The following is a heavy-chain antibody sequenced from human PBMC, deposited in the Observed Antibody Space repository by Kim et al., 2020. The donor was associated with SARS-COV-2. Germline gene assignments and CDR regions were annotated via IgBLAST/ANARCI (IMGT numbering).Heavy chain of an antibody. CDR3: ARELMAARRASLNFDY. V-gene: IGHV1-46*01. D-gene: IGHD6-6*01. J-gene: IGHJ4*02. Sequence: QFQGRVTMTRDTSTSTVYMELSSLRSEDTAVYYCARELMAARRASLNFDYWVQGTLVTVSS.